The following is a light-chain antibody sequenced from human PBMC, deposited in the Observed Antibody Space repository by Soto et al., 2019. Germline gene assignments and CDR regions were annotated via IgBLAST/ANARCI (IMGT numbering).Light chain of an antibody. CDR3: SSYTTKTTLV. Sequence: QSVLAQPASVSGSPGQSITISCTGTTSDVGNYNYVSWFQQHPGKPPKLMIYEVTNRPSGVSNRFSGSKAGITASLTISGLQAEDEADYYCSSYTTKTTLVFGTGTKVTVL. CDR2: EVT. CDR1: TSDVGNYNY. J-gene: IGLJ1*01. V-gene: IGLV2-14*01.